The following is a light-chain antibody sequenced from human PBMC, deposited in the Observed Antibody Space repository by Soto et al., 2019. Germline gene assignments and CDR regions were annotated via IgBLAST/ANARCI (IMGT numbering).Light chain of an antibody. V-gene: IGKV1-12*01. CDR1: QFISSW. J-gene: IGKJ1*01. CDR2: AAS. CDR3: LQDYNYPWT. Sequence: MTQCPSYVSPYVGDPVTITCRASQFISSWLAWYQQRPGQAPKVLIYAASSLQSGVPSRFGGSGSGTDFTLTISSLEPEDFAAYYCLQDYNYPWTFGQGTKV.